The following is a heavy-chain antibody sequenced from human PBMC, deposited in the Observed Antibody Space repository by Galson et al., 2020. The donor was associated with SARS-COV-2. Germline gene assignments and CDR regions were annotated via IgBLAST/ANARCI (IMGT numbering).Heavy chain of an antibody. J-gene: IGHJ3*02. V-gene: IGHV2-26*01. CDR1: GFSLSNARMG. CDR2: IFSNDEK. CDR3: ARVYGSGSYYKGDAFDI. D-gene: IGHD3-10*01. Sequence: SGPTLVKPTETLTLTCTVSGFSLSNARMGVSWIRQPPGKALEWLAHIFSNDEKSYSTSLKSRLTISKDTSKSQVVLTMTNMDPVDTATYYCARVYGSGSYYKGDAFDIWGQGTTVTVSS.